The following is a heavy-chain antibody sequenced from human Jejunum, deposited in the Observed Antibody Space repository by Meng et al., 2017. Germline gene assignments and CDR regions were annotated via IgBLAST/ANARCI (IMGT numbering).Heavy chain of an antibody. D-gene: IGHD1-14*01. CDR3: ARAIRERYFDS. CDR2: VWPSGAT. CDR1: SGSTTAPFY. V-gene: IGHV4-4*02. Sequence: QVPLPHSGPAPVKPSGTLSLTFPVSSGSTTAPFYWTCIRQAPGKGLEWIGEVWPSGATYYNPSLSSRITISIDTSNNQFSLEVAFLTAADTAVYYCARAIRERYFDSWGQGTLVTVSS. J-gene: IGHJ4*02.